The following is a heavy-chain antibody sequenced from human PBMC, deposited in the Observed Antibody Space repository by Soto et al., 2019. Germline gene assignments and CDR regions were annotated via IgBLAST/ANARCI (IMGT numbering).Heavy chain of an antibody. CDR1: GGSISSSSYY. D-gene: IGHD2-15*01. J-gene: IGHJ5*02. V-gene: IGHV4-39*01. CDR2: IYYSGST. Sequence: SETLSLTCTVSGGSISSSSYYWGWIRQPPGKGLEWIGSIYYSGSTYYNPSLKSRVTISVDTSKNQFSLKLSSVTAADTAVYYCATHIVVVVAATQPDWFDPWGQGTPVTVSS. CDR3: ATHIVVVVAATQPDWFDP.